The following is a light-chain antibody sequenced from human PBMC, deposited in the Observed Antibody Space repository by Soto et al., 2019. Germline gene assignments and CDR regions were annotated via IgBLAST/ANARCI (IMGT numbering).Light chain of an antibody. CDR2: DVS. J-gene: IGLJ1*01. CDR1: RSDLGDYNY. V-gene: IGLV2-14*03. CDR3: TSYTTTGTYV. Sequence: QSAVTHPASVSGSPGQSITISCTGARSDLGDYNYVSWYQQHPGKAPKLMIYDVSSRPSGVSDRFSGSKSGNTASLTISGLQAEDEADYYCTSYTTTGTYVFATGTKVTV.